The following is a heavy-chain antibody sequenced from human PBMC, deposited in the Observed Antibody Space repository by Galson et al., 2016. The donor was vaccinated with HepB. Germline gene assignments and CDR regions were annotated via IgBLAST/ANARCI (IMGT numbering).Heavy chain of an antibody. CDR3: ARLDWSGYFFDF. Sequence: SETLSLTCGVYGASFSSFHWGWIRQPPGKGLELIGEINDSGRTNYNPSLKSRVTISIDTSKSQLSLNMNFVTATDTAFYYCARLDWSGYFFDFWGQGTLVTVSS. V-gene: IGHV4-34*01. CDR2: INDSGRT. J-gene: IGHJ4*02. D-gene: IGHD3-3*01. CDR1: GASFSSFH.